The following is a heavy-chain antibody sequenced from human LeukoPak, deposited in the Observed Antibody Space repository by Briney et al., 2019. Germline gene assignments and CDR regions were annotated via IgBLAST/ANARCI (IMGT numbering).Heavy chain of an antibody. CDR2: LSGRSDSI. CDR1: GFTFTIYG. Sequence: PGGSLRLSCAASGFTFTIYGMNWLRQAPGKGLEWVSYLSGRSDSIYYAESVKGRFTISRDNARNSLYLQMNSLRDEDTAVYYCAKDQRWESPHYLDSWGQGTLVTVSS. V-gene: IGHV3-48*02. CDR3: AKDQRWESPHYLDS. D-gene: IGHD1-26*01. J-gene: IGHJ4*02.